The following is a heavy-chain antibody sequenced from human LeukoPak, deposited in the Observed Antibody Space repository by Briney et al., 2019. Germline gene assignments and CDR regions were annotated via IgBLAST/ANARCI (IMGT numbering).Heavy chain of an antibody. D-gene: IGHD4/OR15-4a*01. CDR2: VNHDGREK. V-gene: IGHV3-7*03. CDR1: GFTFSSYW. Sequence: GGSLRLSCVASGFTFSSYWMSWVRHVPGKGLEWVGNVNHDGREKYYVDSVKGRFTVSRDNGKNSLYLQTSNLRAEDTAVYHCARDRMGLTSLGRSALDSWGQGILVIVSS. J-gene: IGHJ4*02. CDR3: ARDRMGLTSLGRSALDS.